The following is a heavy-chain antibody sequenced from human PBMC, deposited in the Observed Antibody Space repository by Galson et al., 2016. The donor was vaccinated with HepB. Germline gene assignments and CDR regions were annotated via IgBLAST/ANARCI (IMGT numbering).Heavy chain of an antibody. Sequence: SETLSLTCAVYGGSFSGYYWSWIRQPPGKGLEWVGEINHSVATNYNPSLKSRVTISVDTSKNHFSLKLSSVTAADTAVYYCATTSLYHGNEYGVDFWGQGTLVTGSS. CDR2: INHSVAT. V-gene: IGHV4-34*01. CDR3: ATTSLYHGNEYGVDF. CDR1: GGSFSGYY. J-gene: IGHJ4*02. D-gene: IGHD3-16*02.